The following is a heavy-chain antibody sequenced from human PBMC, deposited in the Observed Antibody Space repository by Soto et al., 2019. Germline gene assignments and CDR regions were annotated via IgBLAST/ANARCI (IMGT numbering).Heavy chain of an antibody. CDR3: AKTLPKSGSAPYYYTLDV. V-gene: IGHV3-23*01. Sequence: LRLSCAAFGFTFSSYALSWVRQAPEKGLEWVSAISDSGRDTYYADSVKGRSTISRDDSKNTLFLQMNSLRAEDTAIYYCAKTLPKSGSAPYYYTLDVWGQGTTVTVSS. CDR1: GFTFSSYA. J-gene: IGHJ6*02. CDR2: ISDSGRDT.